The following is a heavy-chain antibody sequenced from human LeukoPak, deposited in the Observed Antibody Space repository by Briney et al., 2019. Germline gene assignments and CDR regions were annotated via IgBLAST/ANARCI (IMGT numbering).Heavy chain of an antibody. CDR3: ASIVRSYDFWSGYYFDY. CDR1: GFTFSDYY. D-gene: IGHD3-3*01. CDR2: ISSSGSTI. V-gene: IGHV3-11*04. J-gene: IGHJ4*02. Sequence: GGSLRLSCAVSGFTFSDYYMSWIRQAPGKGLEWVSYISSSGSTIYYADSVKGRFTISRDNAKNSLYLQMNSLRAEDTAVYYCASIVRSYDFWSGYYFDYWGQGTLVTVSS.